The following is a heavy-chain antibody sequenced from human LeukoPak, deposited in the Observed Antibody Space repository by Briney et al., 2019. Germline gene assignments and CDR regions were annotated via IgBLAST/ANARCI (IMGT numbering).Heavy chain of an antibody. CDR3: ARGSAVAGPLYYYMDV. J-gene: IGHJ6*03. V-gene: IGHV4-61*02. Sequence: SQTLSLTCTVSGGSISSGNYYWSWIRQPAGKGLEWIGRVYTTVSTSYNPSLKSRVTISVETSKNQFSLKLSSVTAADTAVYYCARGSAVAGPLYYYMDVWGKGTTVTVSS. CDR1: GGSISSGNYY. CDR2: VYTTVST. D-gene: IGHD6-19*01.